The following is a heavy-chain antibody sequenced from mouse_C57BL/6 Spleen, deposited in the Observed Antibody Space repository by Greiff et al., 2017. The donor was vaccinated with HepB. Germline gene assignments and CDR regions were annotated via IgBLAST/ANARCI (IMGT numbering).Heavy chain of an antibody. CDR2: ISSGSSTI. CDR3: AQVWLLLYAMDY. Sequence: DVKLVESGGGLVKPGGSLKLSCAASGFTFSDYGMHWVRQAPEKGLEWVAYISSGSSTIYYADTVKGRFTISRDNAKNTLFLQMTSLRSEDTAMYYCAQVWLLLYAMDYWGQGTSVTVSS. D-gene: IGHD2-10*02. V-gene: IGHV5-17*01. J-gene: IGHJ4*01. CDR1: GFTFSDYG.